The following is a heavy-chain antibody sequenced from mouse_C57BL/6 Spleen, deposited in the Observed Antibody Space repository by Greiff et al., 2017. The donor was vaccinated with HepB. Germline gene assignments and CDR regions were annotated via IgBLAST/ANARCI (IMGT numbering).Heavy chain of an antibody. Sequence: VKLQESGAELVRPGTSVKMSCKASGYTFTNYWIGWAKQRPGHGLEWIGDIYPGGGYTNYNEKFKGKATLTADKSSSTAYMQFSSLTSEDSAIYYCARQLRPYYAMDYWGQGTSVTVSS. J-gene: IGHJ4*01. CDR2: IYPGGGYT. CDR1: GYTFTNYW. D-gene: IGHD3-2*02. V-gene: IGHV1-63*01. CDR3: ARQLRPYYAMDY.